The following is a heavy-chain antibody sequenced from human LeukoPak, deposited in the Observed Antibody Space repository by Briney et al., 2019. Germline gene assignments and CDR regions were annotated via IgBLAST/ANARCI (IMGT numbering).Heavy chain of an antibody. CDR1: GGSISSSSYY. CDR3: ARGRDGYNFLNRGEYYYFDY. V-gene: IGHV4-39*07. D-gene: IGHD5-24*01. CDR2: IYYSGST. Sequence: PSETLSLTCTVSGGSISSSSYYWGWIRQPPGKGLEWIGSIYYSGSTYYNPSLKSRVTISVDTSKNQFSLKVNSVTAADTAVYYCARGRDGYNFLNRGEYYYFDYWGQGILVTVSS. J-gene: IGHJ4*02.